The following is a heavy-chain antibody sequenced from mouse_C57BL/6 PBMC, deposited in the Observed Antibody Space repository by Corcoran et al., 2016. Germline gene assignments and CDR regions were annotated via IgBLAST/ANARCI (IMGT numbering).Heavy chain of an antibody. Sequence: QVQLQQSGAELVKPGASVKLSCKASGYTFTEYTIHWVKQRSGQGLEWIGGFYPGSGSRKYNEKFKDKATLTADKSSSTVYMELSRVTSEDSAVDFCEKYEGGYGSDYFDYWGQGTTLTVSS. CDR3: EKYEGGYGSDYFDY. D-gene: IGHD1-1*01. CDR2: FYPGSGSR. CDR1: GYTFTEYT. J-gene: IGHJ2*01. V-gene: IGHV1-62-2*01.